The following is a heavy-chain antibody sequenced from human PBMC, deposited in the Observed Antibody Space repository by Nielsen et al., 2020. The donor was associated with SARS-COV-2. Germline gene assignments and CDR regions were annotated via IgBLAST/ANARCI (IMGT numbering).Heavy chain of an antibody. Sequence: SLKISCAASGFTFDDYAMHWVRQAPGKGLKWVSGISWNSGSIGYADSVKGRFTISRDNAKNSLYLQMNSLRAEDTALYYCAKTDDAFDIWGQGTMVTVSS. V-gene: IGHV3-9*01. CDR2: ISWNSGSI. CDR3: AKTDDAFDI. CDR1: GFTFDDYA. J-gene: IGHJ3*02.